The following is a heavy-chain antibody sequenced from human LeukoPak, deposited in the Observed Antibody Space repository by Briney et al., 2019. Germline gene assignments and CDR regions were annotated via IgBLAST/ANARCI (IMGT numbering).Heavy chain of an antibody. V-gene: IGHV3-48*01. CDR1: GFTFSSYS. J-gene: IGHJ6*03. D-gene: IGHD6-19*01. CDR3: ARYEAVAGTSPVYYYYYYMDV. CDR2: ISSSSSTI. Sequence: GGSLRLSCAASGFTFSSYSMNWVRQAPGKGLEWVSYISSSSSTIYYADSVKGRFTISRDNAKNSLYLQMNSLRAEDTAVYYCARYEAVAGTSPVYYYYYYMDVWGKGTTVTVSS.